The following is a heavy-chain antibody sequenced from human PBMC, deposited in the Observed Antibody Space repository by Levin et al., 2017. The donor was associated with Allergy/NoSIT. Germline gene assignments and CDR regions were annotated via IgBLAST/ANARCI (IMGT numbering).Heavy chain of an antibody. J-gene: IGHJ6*02. CDR3: ARAVAGTYGDGYYYYDYGMDV. CDR1: GYTFTSYG. Sequence: ASVKVSCKASGYTFTSYGISWVRQAPGQGLEWMGWISAYNGNTNYAQKLQGRVTMTTDTSTSTAYMELRSLRSDDTAVYYCARAVAGTYGDGYYYYDYGMDVWGQGTTVTVSS. D-gene: IGHD6-19*01. CDR2: ISAYNGNT. V-gene: IGHV1-18*01.